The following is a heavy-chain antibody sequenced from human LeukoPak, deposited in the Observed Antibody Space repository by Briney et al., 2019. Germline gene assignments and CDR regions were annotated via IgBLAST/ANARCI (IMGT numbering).Heavy chain of an antibody. D-gene: IGHD6-19*01. CDR3: ARPLSSAWYFDY. CDR2: IYYSGST. Sequence: SETLSLTCTVSGGSISGYYWGWIRQPPGKGLEWIGYIYYSGSTNYNPSLNSRVTISVDTSKNQFSLKLSSVTAADTAVYYCARPLSSAWYFDYWGQGTLVTVSS. CDR1: GGSISGYY. V-gene: IGHV4-59*01. J-gene: IGHJ4*02.